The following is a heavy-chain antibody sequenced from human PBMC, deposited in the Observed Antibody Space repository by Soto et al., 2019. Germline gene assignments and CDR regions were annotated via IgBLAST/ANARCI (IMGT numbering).Heavy chain of an antibody. D-gene: IGHD2-15*01. CDR3: AKDLGDIVVVVAATFAFDI. CDR2: ISGSGGST. Sequence: EVQLLESGGGLVQPGGSLRLSCAASGFTFSSYAMSWVRQAPGKGLEWVSAISGSGGSTYYADSVKGRFTISRDNSKNTLYLQMNSLRAKDTAVYYCAKDLGDIVVVVAATFAFDIWGQGTMVTVSS. CDR1: GFTFSSYA. J-gene: IGHJ3*02. V-gene: IGHV3-23*01.